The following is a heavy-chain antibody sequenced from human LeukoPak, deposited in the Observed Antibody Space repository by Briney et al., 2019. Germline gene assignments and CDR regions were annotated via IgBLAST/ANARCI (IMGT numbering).Heavy chain of an antibody. D-gene: IGHD2-8*01. CDR1: GFTFSSYW. V-gene: IGHV3-7*01. CDR2: INQDGSEK. CDR3: VKDRFRSNS. Sequence: PGGSLRLSCAASGFTFSSYWMTWVRQAPGKGLEWVANINQDGSEKYYVDSVKGRFTISRDNAKNSLYLQMNSLRAEDTAMFYCVKDRFRSNSWGPGALVTVSS. J-gene: IGHJ5*02.